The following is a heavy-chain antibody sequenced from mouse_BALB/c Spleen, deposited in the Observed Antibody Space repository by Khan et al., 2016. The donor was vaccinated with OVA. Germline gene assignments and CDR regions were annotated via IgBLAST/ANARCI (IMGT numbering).Heavy chain of an antibody. CDR3: ARGGYGSSSKWYFDV. CDR2: ISSGGST. CDR1: GFTFSSYA. D-gene: IGHD1-1*01. J-gene: IGHJ1*01. Sequence: DVQLVESGGGLVKPGGSLKLSCAASGFTFSSYAMSWVRQTPEKRLEWVASISSGGSTYYPDSVKGRFTISRDNARNILYLQMSSLRSEDTAMYYCARGGYGSSSKWYFDVWGAGTTVTVSS. V-gene: IGHV5-6-5*01.